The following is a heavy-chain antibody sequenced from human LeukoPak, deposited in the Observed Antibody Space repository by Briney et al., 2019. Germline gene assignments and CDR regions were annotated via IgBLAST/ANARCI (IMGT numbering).Heavy chain of an antibody. CDR3: ARGQSVYGDYVDY. CDR2: INHSGST. Sequence: SETLSLTCAVYGGSFSGYYWSWIRQPPGKGLEWIGEINHSGSTNYNPSLKSRVTISVDTSKNQFSLKLSSVTAADTAVYYCARGQSVYGDYVDYWGRGTLVTVSS. J-gene: IGHJ4*02. V-gene: IGHV4-34*01. CDR1: GGSFSGYY. D-gene: IGHD4-17*01.